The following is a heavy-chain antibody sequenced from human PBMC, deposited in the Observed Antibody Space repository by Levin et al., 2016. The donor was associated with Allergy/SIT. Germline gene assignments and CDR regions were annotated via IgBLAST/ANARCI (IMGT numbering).Heavy chain of an antibody. D-gene: IGHD6-19*01. CDR1: GDSINSGTYY. CDR3: ARHQFGVLNSGWYY. Sequence: SETLSLTCTVSGDSINSGTYYWGWIRQPPGKGLEWLGSIYYSGSTYYNPSLRSRVTISVDTSKNLFSLNLISVTAADTAVYFCARHQFGVLNSGWYYWGQGTLVTVS. CDR2: IYYSGST. V-gene: IGHV4-39*01. J-gene: IGHJ4*02.